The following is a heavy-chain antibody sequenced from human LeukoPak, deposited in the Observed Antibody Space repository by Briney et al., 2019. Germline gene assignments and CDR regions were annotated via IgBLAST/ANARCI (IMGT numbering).Heavy chain of an antibody. D-gene: IGHD2/OR15-2a*01. CDR1: GFTIGPYA. V-gene: IGHV3-43*02. Sequence: GGSLRLSCAASGFTIGPYAMYRVRQGPGRGLEWVSVIKADGSGTFYADSVRGRFTTSRDNSKNSLYLQMNSPTSEDTALYYCATWAFYHNLDVWGQGTTVIVSS. CDR3: ATWAFYHNLDV. CDR2: IKADGSGT. J-gene: IGHJ6*02.